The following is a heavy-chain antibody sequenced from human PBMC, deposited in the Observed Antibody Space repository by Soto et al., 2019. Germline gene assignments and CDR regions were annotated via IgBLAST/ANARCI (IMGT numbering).Heavy chain of an antibody. CDR3: ARDNWNSY. Sequence: EVQLVESGGGLVQPGGSVRLSCAASGFTFSSYWMHWVRQAPGKGLMWVSRIHNDGSTTRYADSVKGRFTISRDNAKNTLYLQMSSLRVADTAVYYCARDNWNSYWGQGTLVTVSS. D-gene: IGHD1-7*01. CDR2: IHNDGSTT. CDR1: GFTFSSYW. V-gene: IGHV3-74*01. J-gene: IGHJ4*01.